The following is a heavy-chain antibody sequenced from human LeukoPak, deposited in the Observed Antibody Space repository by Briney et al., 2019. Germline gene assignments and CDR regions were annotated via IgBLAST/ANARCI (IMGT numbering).Heavy chain of an antibody. D-gene: IGHD3-22*01. Sequence: PSETLSLTCAVYGGSFSGYYWSWIRQPPGKGMEWIGEINHSGSTNYNPSLKSRVTISVDTSKNQFSLKLSSVTAADTAVYYCARDYDSSGYYSEYYFDYWGQGTLVTVSS. CDR3: ARDYDSSGYYSEYYFDY. J-gene: IGHJ4*02. CDR1: GGSFSGYY. V-gene: IGHV4-34*01. CDR2: INHSGST.